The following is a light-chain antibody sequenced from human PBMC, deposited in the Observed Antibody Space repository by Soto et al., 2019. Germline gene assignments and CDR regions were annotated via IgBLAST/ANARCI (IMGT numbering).Light chain of an antibody. CDR1: QSVLYSSDNKNY. CDR2: WTS. J-gene: IGKJ4*01. CDR3: QQNYRIPLT. V-gene: IGKV4-1*01. Sequence: DIVMTQSPDSLAVSLGERATINCKSSQSVLYSSDNKNYLAWYQQKPGQPPKLLIYWTSTRESGVPDRFSGAGSGTDFTLTISSLQAEDGAVYYCQQNYRIPLTFGGGTKVEIK.